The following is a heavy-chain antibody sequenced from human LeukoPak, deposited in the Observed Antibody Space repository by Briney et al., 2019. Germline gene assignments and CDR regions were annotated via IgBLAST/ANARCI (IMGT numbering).Heavy chain of an antibody. V-gene: IGHV1-18*01. CDR2: ISAYNGNT. CDR1: GYTFTSYG. CDR3: ARSLTFLVVPAANNAFDI. Sequence: GASVKVSCKASGYTFTSYGISWVRQAPGQGLEWMGWISAYNGNTNYAQKLQGRVTMTTDTSTSTAYMELRSLRSDDTAVYYCARSLTFLVVPAANNAFDIWGQGTMVTVSS. J-gene: IGHJ3*02. D-gene: IGHD2-2*01.